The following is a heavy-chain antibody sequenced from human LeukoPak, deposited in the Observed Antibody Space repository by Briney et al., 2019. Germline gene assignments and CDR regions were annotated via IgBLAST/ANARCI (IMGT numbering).Heavy chain of an antibody. CDR2: ISWDGTVK. J-gene: IGHJ4*02. V-gene: IGHV3-30-3*01. Sequence: PGKSLRLSCAASGFTFRSYAIHWVRQAPGKGLEWVAFISWDGTVKYYADSVKGRFSISRDNSKNTLSLQMNSLRGEDTAVYYCARDPMTTVVKRSFDYWGQGTLVTVSS. CDR1: GFTFRSYA. D-gene: IGHD4-23*01. CDR3: ARDPMTTVVKRSFDY.